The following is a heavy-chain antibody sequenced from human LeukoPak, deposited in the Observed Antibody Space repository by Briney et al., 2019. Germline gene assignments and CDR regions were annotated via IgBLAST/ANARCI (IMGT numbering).Heavy chain of an antibody. V-gene: IGHV3-48*02. CDR1: GFTFSSYA. CDR2: ISSSSDSM. J-gene: IGHJ4*02. Sequence: SGGSLRLSCAAPGFTFSSYAMSWVRQAPEKRLEWVSYISSSSDSMYYADSVKGRFTISRDNAENSLYLQMNSLRDEDTAVYYCARAMRSGYDYWGPGTLVTVSS. D-gene: IGHD5-12*01. CDR3: ARAMRSGYDY.